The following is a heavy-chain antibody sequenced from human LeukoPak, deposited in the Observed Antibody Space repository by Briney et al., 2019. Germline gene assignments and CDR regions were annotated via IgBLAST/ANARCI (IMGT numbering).Heavy chain of an antibody. V-gene: IGHV4-59*01. J-gene: IGHJ3*02. CDR1: SGSISSYY. CDR3: AREQWLRAFDI. D-gene: IGHD6-19*01. Sequence: PSETLSLTCTVSSGSISSYYWSWIRQPPGKGLEWIGYIYYSGSTNYNPSLKSRVTISVDTSKNQFSLKLSSVTAADTAVYYCAREQWLRAFDIWGQGTMVTVSS. CDR2: IYYSGST.